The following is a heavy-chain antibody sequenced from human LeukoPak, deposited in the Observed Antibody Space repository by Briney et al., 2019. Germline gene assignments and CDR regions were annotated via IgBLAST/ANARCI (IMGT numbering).Heavy chain of an antibody. CDR3: ARNYYFDSSGSHWFDP. CDR2: IYDSGST. V-gene: IGHV4-61*01. D-gene: IGHD3-22*01. J-gene: IGHJ5*02. Sequence: SETLSLTCTVSGGSFSSGCHYWSWIRQPPGKGLEWIGYIYDSGSTKYNLSLKSRVTISVDTSKNQFSLKLNSVTAADTAVYYCARNYYFDSSGSHWFDPWGQGTLVTVSS. CDR1: GGSFSSGCHY.